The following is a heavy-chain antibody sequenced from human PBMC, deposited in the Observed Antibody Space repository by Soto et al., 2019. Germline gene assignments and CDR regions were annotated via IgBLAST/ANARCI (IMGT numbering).Heavy chain of an antibody. CDR2: VSFDGSNE. CDR3: ARDQRYCSGGTCYSGHAFDI. J-gene: IGHJ3*02. V-gene: IGHV3-30-3*01. D-gene: IGHD2-15*01. Sequence: QVQLAESGGGVVQPGRSLRLSCAASGFTFSGFAIHWVRQAPGKGLEWVSTVSFDGSNEYYADSVKGRFTISRDNSKNTLSLRMNSLRAEDTAVYYCARDQRYCSGGTCYSGHAFDIWGQGTMVTVSS. CDR1: GFTFSGFA.